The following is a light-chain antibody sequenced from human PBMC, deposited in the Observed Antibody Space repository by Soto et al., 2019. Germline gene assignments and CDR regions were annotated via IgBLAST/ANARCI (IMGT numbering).Light chain of an antibody. Sequence: QSALTQPASVSGSPGQSITISCTGTSSDVGAYDFVSWYQHYPGKAPKLVTFDVTHRPPGISDRFSGSKSANTASLTISGLQAEDEAFYYCSSYTTRSTLVFGGGTKRTVL. CDR3: SSYTTRSTLV. V-gene: IGLV2-14*01. CDR2: DVT. J-gene: IGLJ2*01. CDR1: SSDVGAYDF.